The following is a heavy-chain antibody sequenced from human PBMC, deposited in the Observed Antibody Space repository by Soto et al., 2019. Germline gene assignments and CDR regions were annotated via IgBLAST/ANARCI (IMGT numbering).Heavy chain of an antibody. CDR2: ISYSGST. CDR3: ASLNFDILTGYYAFDL. D-gene: IGHD3-9*01. Sequence: SETLSLTCTVSGGSISGYYWSWIRQSPGKGLEYIGYISYSGSTNYNPPLKSRVTTSLDTSKHQFSLKLSSVTAADTAVYYCASLNFDILTGYYAFDLWGQGTMVTVSS. J-gene: IGHJ3*01. V-gene: IGHV4-59*08. CDR1: GGSISGYY.